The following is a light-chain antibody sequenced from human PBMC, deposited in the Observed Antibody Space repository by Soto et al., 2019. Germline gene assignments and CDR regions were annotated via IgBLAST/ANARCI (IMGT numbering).Light chain of an antibody. CDR1: NSDVGYYNF. CDR2: EVS. J-gene: IGLJ1*01. V-gene: IGLV2-14*01. CDR3: SSYTSISTYV. Sequence: QSVLTQPASVSGSPGQSITIPCSRTNSDVGYYNFVSWYQQYPGKAPKLIIYEVSYRPSGVSNRFSGSKSGNTASLTISGLQAEDEADYYCSSYTSISTYVFGSGTKVTVL.